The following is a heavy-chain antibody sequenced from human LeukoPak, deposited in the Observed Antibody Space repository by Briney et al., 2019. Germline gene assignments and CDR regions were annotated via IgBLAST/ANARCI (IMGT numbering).Heavy chain of an antibody. CDR2: INPNSGGT. V-gene: IGHV1-2*02. CDR3: ARDSQKIFDY. Sequence: ASVKVSCKASGYTFTGYYMHWVRQAPGRGLEWMGWINPNSGGTNYAQKFQGRVTMTRDTSISTAYMELSRPRSDDTAVYYCARDSQKIFDYWGQGTLVTVSS. CDR1: GYTFTGYY. J-gene: IGHJ4*02.